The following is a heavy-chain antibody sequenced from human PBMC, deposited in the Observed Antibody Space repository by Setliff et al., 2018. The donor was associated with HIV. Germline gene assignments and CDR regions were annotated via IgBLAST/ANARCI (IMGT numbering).Heavy chain of an antibody. CDR2: INPNSGNS. D-gene: IGHD5-18*01. J-gene: IGHJ3*02. CDR1: GYTFTSYD. Sequence: ASVKVSCKASGYTFTSYDFNWVRQATGQGLEWMGWINPNSGNSGYAQKLQGIVIITRITSITTAYLELSNLRSEDTAVYYCALGHSNRYMVTAFDIWVQVTMVTVSS. CDR3: ALGHSNRYMVTAFDI. V-gene: IGHV1-8*03.